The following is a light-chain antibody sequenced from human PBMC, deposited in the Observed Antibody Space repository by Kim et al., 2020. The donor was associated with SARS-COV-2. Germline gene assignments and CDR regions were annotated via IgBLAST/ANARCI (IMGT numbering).Light chain of an antibody. Sequence: VSPGERATLSCRASQSVRSLLAWYQQKPGQAPRLLIYDASNRATGIPARFSGSGSGTDFTLTISSLEPEDFAVYYCQQRSAWPLTFGGGTKVDIK. CDR2: DAS. J-gene: IGKJ4*01. CDR3: QQRSAWPLT. CDR1: QSVRSL. V-gene: IGKV3-11*01.